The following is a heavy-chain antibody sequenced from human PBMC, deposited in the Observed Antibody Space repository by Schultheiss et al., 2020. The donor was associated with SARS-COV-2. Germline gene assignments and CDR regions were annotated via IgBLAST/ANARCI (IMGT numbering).Heavy chain of an antibody. V-gene: IGHV3-30*04. CDR1: GLTFSSYA. D-gene: IGHD6-13*01. J-gene: IGHJ4*02. CDR2: ISYDGSNK. CDR3: TTVSSSWNSDY. Sequence: GGSLRLSCAASGLTFSSYAMHWVRQAPGKGLAWVAVISYDGSNKYYADSVKGRFTISRDKSKNTLYLQMNSRRAEDTAVYYCTTVSSSWNSDYWGQGTLVTVSS.